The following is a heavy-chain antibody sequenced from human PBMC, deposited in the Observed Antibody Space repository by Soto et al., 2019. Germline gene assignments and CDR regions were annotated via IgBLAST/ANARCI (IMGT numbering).Heavy chain of an antibody. Sequence: EVQLVESGGGLVQPGGSLRLSCAASGFTLSSNHLNWVRQAPGKGLEWVSVIYNDGTTYYADSVKGRFTISRHNSKNTLYLQMNSLRAEDTAVYHCARERAVAGLDYYHYYGMDVWGQGTRVTVSS. D-gene: IGHD6-19*01. V-gene: IGHV3-53*04. J-gene: IGHJ6*02. CDR3: ARERAVAGLDYYHYYGMDV. CDR1: GFTLSSNH. CDR2: IYNDGTT.